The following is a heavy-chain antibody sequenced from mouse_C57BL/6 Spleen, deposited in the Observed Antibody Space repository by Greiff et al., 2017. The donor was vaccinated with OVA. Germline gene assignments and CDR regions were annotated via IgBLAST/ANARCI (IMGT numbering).Heavy chain of an antibody. CDR3: AIITTFSY. D-gene: IGHD1-1*01. CDR1: GYTFTSFW. J-gene: IGHJ3*01. Sequence: QVQLQQPGAELVKPGASVKLSCKASGYTFTSFWMHWVKQRPGQGLEWIGKIYPNSGSTNYNEKFKSKATLTVDNSSSTAYMQLSSLTSDDSAVYYCAIITTFSYWGQGTLVTVSA. CDR2: IYPNSGST. V-gene: IGHV1-64*01.